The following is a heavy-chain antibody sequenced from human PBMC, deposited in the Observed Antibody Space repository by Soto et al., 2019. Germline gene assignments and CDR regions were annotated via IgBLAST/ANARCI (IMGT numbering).Heavy chain of an antibody. D-gene: IGHD3-9*01. CDR3: ARALILTGYYIHDAFDI. CDR1: GGSISSYY. Sequence: PSETLSLTCTVSGGSISSYYWSWIRQPPGMGLEWIGYIYYSGSTNYNPSLKSRVTISVDTSKNQFSLKLSSVTAADTAVYYCARALILTGYYIHDAFDIWGQGTMVTVSS. V-gene: IGHV4-59*01. J-gene: IGHJ3*02. CDR2: IYYSGST.